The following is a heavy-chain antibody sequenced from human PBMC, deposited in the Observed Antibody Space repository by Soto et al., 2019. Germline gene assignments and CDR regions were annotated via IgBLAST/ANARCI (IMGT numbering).Heavy chain of an antibody. V-gene: IGHV4-4*07. D-gene: IGHD1-26*01. CDR2: IYASVNI. CDR3: AKESGNDWSHEAN. CDR1: GGSISSYS. J-gene: IGHJ4*02. Sequence: SETLSLTCTGSGGSISSYSWSWVRQSGGKGWDGIGHIYASVNIHFNPSLKSRVTMSVDTSKNQFPLKLMSVTAANTAVYYCAKESGNDWSHEANWGQGTQVTVSS.